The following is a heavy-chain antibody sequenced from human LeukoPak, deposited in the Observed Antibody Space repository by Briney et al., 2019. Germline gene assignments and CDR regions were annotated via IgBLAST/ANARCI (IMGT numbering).Heavy chain of an antibody. CDR1: GGSFSGYY. CDR2: INHSGST. Sequence: SETLSLTCAVYGGSFSGYYWSWIRQPPGKGLEWIGEINHSGSTNYNPSLKSRVTISVDTSKNQFSLKLSSVTAADTAVYYCARARRYYGSGSDHPPYNWFDPWGEGTLVTVSS. D-gene: IGHD3-10*01. V-gene: IGHV4-34*01. J-gene: IGHJ5*02. CDR3: ARARRYYGSGSDHPPYNWFDP.